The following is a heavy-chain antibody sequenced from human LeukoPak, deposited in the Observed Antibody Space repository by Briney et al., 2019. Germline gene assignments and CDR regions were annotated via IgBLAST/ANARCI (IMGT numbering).Heavy chain of an antibody. J-gene: IGHJ4*02. CDR2: VSYDGTSK. V-gene: IGHV3-30*09. CDR3: ASGYTYANYYFDY. Sequence: PGGSLRLSCAASGFTFRSSAMHWVRQAPGKGLEWMAAVSYDGTSKNYADSVKGRFAISRDNSKNTLYLQMNSLRAEDTAVYYCASGYTYANYYFDYWGQGTLVTVSS. CDR1: GFTFRSSA. D-gene: IGHD5-18*01.